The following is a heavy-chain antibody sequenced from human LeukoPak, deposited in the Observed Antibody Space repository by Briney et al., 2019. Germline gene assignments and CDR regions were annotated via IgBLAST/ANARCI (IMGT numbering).Heavy chain of an antibody. CDR1: GFTFSSYW. V-gene: IGHV3-74*01. J-gene: IGHJ6*04. Sequence: GGSLRLSCAASGFTFSSYWMHWVRQAPGKGLVWVSRINSDGSSTSYADSVKGRLTISRDNAKNTLYLQMNSLRAEDTAVYYCARGKIYCSSTSCLGDYGMDVWGKGTTVTVSS. D-gene: IGHD2-2*01. CDR2: INSDGSST. CDR3: ARGKIYCSSTSCLGDYGMDV.